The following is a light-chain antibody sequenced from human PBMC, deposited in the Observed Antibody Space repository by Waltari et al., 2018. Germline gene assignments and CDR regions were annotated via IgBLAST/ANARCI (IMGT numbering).Light chain of an antibody. CDR3: QQSYSTPRT. CDR1: QSISSY. V-gene: IGKV1-39*01. J-gene: IGKJ2*01. CDR2: AAS. Sequence: DIQMTQSPSSLSASVGDRVTIPCRANQSISSYLNLYQQKPGKAPKLLIYAASSLQSGVPSRFSGSGSGTDFALSISSLQPEDFATYYCQQSYSTPRTFGQGTKLEIK.